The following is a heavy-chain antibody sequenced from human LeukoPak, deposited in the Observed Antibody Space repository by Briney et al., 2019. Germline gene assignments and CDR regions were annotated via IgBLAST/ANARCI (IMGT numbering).Heavy chain of an antibody. CDR2: IKQDGSEK. V-gene: IGHV3-7*01. CDR3: ARRDYDFWSGNDAFDI. Sequence: GGSLRLSCAASGFTFSSYWMSWVRQAPGKGLEWVANIKQDGSEKYYVDSVKGRFTISRDNAKNSLYLQMNSLRAEDTAVYYCARRDYDFWSGNDAFDIWGQGTMVTVSS. CDR1: GFTFSSYW. J-gene: IGHJ3*02. D-gene: IGHD3-3*01.